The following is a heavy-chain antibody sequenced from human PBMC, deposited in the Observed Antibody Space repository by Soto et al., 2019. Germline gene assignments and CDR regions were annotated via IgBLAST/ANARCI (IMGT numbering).Heavy chain of an antibody. CDR2: ISYDGSNK. V-gene: IGHV3-30*18. J-gene: IGHJ5*02. CDR3: AKGVTMVRGVILDWFDP. D-gene: IGHD3-10*01. CDR1: GFTFSSYG. Sequence: QVQLVESGGGVVQPGRSLRLSCAASGFTFSSYGMHWVRQAPGKGLEWVAVISYDGSNKYYADSVKGRLIISRDNSKNTLYLQMNSLRAEDTAVYYCAKGVTMVRGVILDWFDPWGQGTLVTVSS.